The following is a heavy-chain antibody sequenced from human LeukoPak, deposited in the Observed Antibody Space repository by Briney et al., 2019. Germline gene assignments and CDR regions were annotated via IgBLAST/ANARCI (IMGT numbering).Heavy chain of an antibody. D-gene: IGHD1-26*01. CDR1: GGSISSSSYY. CDR2: IYYSGST. Sequence: SETLSLTCTVSGGSISSSSYYWGWIRQPPGKGLEWIGSIYYSGSTYYNPSLKSRVTISVDTSKNQFSLKLSSVTAADTAVYYCARRELLAWGVDYWGQGTLVTVSS. CDR3: ARRELLAWGVDY. J-gene: IGHJ4*02. V-gene: IGHV4-39*07.